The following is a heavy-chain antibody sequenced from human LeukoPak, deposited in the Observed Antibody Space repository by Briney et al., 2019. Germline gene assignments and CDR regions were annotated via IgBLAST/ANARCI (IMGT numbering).Heavy chain of an antibody. CDR2: INPNSGGI. Sequence: GASVKVSCKASGYTFTGYYMHWVRQAPGQGLEWMGWINPNSGGINYAQKFQGRVTMTRDTSISTAYMELSRLRSDDTAVYYCARDPQPYYYDSSGYFQHWGQGTLVTVSS. CDR1: GYTFTGYY. D-gene: IGHD3-22*01. CDR3: ARDPQPYYYDSSGYFQH. J-gene: IGHJ1*01. V-gene: IGHV1-2*02.